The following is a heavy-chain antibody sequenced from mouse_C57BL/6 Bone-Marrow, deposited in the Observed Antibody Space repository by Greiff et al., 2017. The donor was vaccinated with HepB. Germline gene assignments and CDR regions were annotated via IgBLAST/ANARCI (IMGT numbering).Heavy chain of an antibody. Sequence: DVQLVESGEGLVKPGGSLKLSCAASGFTFSSYAMSWVRQTPEKRLEWVAYISSGGDYIYYADTVKGRFTISRDNARNTLYLQMSSLKSEDTAMYYCTRDRITTVVAFDYWGQGTTLTVSS. D-gene: IGHD1-1*01. CDR3: TRDRITTVVAFDY. CDR1: GFTFSSYA. V-gene: IGHV5-9-1*02. CDR2: ISSGGDYI. J-gene: IGHJ2*01.